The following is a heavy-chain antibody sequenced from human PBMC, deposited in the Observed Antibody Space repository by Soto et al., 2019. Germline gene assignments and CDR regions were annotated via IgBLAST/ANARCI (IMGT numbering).Heavy chain of an antibody. V-gene: IGHV4-39*01. CDR3: ASRDYDILTGYNPFDY. J-gene: IGHJ4*02. Sequence: SETLTLTCTVSGGSISSSSYYWGWIRQPPGKGLEWIGSIYYSGSTYYNPSLKSRVTISVDTSKNQFSLKLSSVTAADTAVYYCASRDYDILTGYNPFDYWGQGTLVTVSS. CDR1: GGSISSSSYY. CDR2: IYYSGST. D-gene: IGHD3-9*01.